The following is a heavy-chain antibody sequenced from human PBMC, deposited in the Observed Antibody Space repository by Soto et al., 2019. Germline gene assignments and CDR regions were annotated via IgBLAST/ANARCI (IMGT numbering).Heavy chain of an antibody. J-gene: IGHJ4*02. CDR1: GYTFTSYD. CDR2: MNPNSGNP. V-gene: IGHV1-8*01. Sequence: QVQLVQSGAEVKKPGSSVKVSCKASGYTFTSYDINWVRQATGQGLEWMGWMNPNSGNPGSAQKVQGRVTITRNTSLSTAYIELSRRRSEDTAVYYCARSPVWFGEFHLKYYFYFWGQGTPVTVSS. D-gene: IGHD3-10*01. CDR3: ARSPVWFGEFHLKYYFYF.